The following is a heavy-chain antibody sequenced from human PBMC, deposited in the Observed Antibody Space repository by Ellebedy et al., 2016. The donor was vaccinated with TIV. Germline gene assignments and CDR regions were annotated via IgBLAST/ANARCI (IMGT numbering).Heavy chain of an antibody. CDR1: GYTFTSFD. V-gene: IGHV1-8*01. D-gene: IGHD2-2*01. J-gene: IGHJ4*02. CDR2: MNPNSGNA. CDR3: ARELDQLLFY. Sequence: ASVKVSCXASGYTFTSFDINWVRQATGQGLEWMGWMNPNSGNAGYAQKFQGRVTMTRNTSISTAYMELSSLRSEDTAVYYCARELDQLLFYWGQGTLVTVSS.